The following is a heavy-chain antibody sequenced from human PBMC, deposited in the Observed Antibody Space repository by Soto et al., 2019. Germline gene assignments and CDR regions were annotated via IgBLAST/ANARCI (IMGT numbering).Heavy chain of an antibody. V-gene: IGHV4-34*01. D-gene: IGHD3-10*02. J-gene: IGHJ4*02. Sequence: SETLSLTCAVYGGSFSGYYWTWIRQPPGKGLEWIGEITHGGSTNYNPSLKSRVTISVDTSKNQFSLNLNSVTAADTAVYYCARSSVRGWPYWGQGTLVTVSS. CDR1: GGSFSGYY. CDR2: ITHGGST. CDR3: ARSSVRGWPY.